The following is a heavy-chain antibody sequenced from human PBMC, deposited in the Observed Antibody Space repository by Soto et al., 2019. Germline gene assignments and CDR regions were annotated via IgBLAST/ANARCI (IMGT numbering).Heavy chain of an antibody. CDR1: SGSISSSNW. D-gene: IGHD6-19*01. CDR2: IYHSGST. Sequence: SETLSLTCAVSSGSISSSNWWSWVRPPPGKGLEWIGEIYHSGSTNYHPSLKSRVTISVDKSKNQFSLKLSSVTAADTAVYYCARIIAVAGTQYFQHWGQGTLVTVSS. V-gene: IGHV4-4*02. CDR3: ARIIAVAGTQYFQH. J-gene: IGHJ1*01.